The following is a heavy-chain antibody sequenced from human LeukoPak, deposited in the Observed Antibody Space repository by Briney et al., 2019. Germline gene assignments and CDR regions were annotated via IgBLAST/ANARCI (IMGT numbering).Heavy chain of an antibody. CDR3: ARAGWGYYDSSGYPHYYYYYMDV. J-gene: IGHJ6*03. V-gene: IGHV1-18*01. D-gene: IGHD3-22*01. Sequence: GASVKVSCKASGYTFTSYGISWVRQAPGQGLEWMGRISAYNGNTNYAQKLQGRVTMTTDTSTSTAYMELRSLRSDDTAVYYCARAGWGYYDSSGYPHYYYYYMDVWGKGTTVTVSS. CDR1: GYTFTSYG. CDR2: ISAYNGNT.